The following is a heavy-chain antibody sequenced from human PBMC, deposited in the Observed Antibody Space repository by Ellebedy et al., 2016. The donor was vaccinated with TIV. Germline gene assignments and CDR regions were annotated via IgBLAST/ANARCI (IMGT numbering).Heavy chain of an antibody. CDR1: GDSISSNSGA. CDR2: TYYRSRWYT. V-gene: IGHV6-1*01. D-gene: IGHD2/OR15-2a*01. Sequence: SQTLSLTCAVSGDSISSNSGAWNWIRQSPSRGLEWLGRTYYRSRWYTDYAVSVKSRITVNADTSKNQFSLQLNSVIPEDTAVYCCARGRMSAFDYWGQGTLVTVSS. J-gene: IGHJ4*02. CDR3: ARGRMSAFDY.